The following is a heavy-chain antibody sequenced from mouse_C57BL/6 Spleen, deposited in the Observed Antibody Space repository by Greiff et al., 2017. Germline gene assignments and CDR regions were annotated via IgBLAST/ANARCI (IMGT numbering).Heavy chain of an antibody. V-gene: IGHV1-54*01. J-gene: IGHJ2*01. Sequence: VQLQQSGAELVRPGTSVKVSCKASGYAFTNYLIEWVKQRPGQGLEWIGVINPGSGGTNYNEKFKGKATLTADKSSSTAYMQLSSLTSEDSAVYFCARKNWVGVDYWGQGTTLTVSS. CDR3: ARKNWVGVDY. CDR2: INPGSGGT. CDR1: GYAFTNYL. D-gene: IGHD4-1*01.